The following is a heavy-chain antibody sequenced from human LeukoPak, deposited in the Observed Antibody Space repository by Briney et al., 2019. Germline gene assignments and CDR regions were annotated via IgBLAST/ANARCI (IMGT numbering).Heavy chain of an antibody. V-gene: IGHV3-11*04. Sequence: GGSLRLSCAASGFTFSDYYMTWIRQAPGQGPEWISYISSSGGTIFYADSVKGRFTISRDNGKNSLYLQMNSLRAEDTAAYYCATGPSGYFFSYWGQGTLVTVSS. D-gene: IGHD2-8*02. CDR2: ISSSGGTI. CDR3: ATGPSGYFFSY. CDR1: GFTFSDYY. J-gene: IGHJ4*02.